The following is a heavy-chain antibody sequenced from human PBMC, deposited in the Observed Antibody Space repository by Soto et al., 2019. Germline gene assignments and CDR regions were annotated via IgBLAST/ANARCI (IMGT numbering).Heavy chain of an antibody. CDR1: GFTFSSYA. CDR2: ISYDGSNK. D-gene: IGHD6-19*01. Sequence: QVQLVESGGGVVQPGRSLRLSCAASGFTFSSYAMHWVRQAPGKGLEWVAVISYDGSNKYYADSVKGRFTISRDNSQNTLYLPMNSLRAEDTAVYYCASALQWLGDWYFDLWGRGTLVTVPS. CDR3: ASALQWLGDWYFDL. J-gene: IGHJ2*01. V-gene: IGHV3-30-3*01.